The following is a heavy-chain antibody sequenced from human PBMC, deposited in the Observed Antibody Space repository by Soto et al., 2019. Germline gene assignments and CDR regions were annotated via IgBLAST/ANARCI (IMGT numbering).Heavy chain of an antibody. CDR1: GGSISSGDYY. CDR2: IYYSGST. Sequence: QVQLQESGPGLVKPSQTLSLTCTVSGGSISSGDYYWSWIRQPPGKGLEWIGYIYYSGSTYYNPSLKSRVTISVDTYKNPFSLKLRSVTAADTAVYYCARERPAGSRLDPWGQGTLVTVSS. J-gene: IGHJ5*02. V-gene: IGHV4-30-4*01. D-gene: IGHD6-13*01. CDR3: ARERPAGSRLDP.